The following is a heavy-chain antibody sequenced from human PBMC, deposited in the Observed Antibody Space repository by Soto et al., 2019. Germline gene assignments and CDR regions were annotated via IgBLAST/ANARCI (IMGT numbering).Heavy chain of an antibody. CDR2: IWYDGSNK. D-gene: IGHD5-18*01. CDR3: ARGYSGYSYGYDYFDY. CDR1: GFTFSSYG. Sequence: GGSLRLSCAASGFTFSSYGMHWVRQAPGKGLEWVAVIWYDGSNKYYADSVKGRFTISRDNSKNTLYLQMNSLRAEDTAVYYCARGYSGYSYGYDYFDYWGQGTLVTVSS. J-gene: IGHJ4*02. V-gene: IGHV3-33*01.